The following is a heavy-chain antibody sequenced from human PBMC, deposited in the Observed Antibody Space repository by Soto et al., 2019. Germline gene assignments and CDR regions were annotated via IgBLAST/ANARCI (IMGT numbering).Heavy chain of an antibody. CDR3: ARAEDIVVVTFDY. CDR1: GYTFTSYA. D-gene: IGHD2-2*01. J-gene: IGHJ4*02. Sequence: ASVKVSCKASGYTFTSYAMHWVRQAPGQRLEWMGWINAGNGNTKYSQKFQGRVTITRDTSASTAYMELSSLRSEDTAVYYCARAEDIVVVTFDYWGQGTLVTVSS. V-gene: IGHV1-3*01. CDR2: INAGNGNT.